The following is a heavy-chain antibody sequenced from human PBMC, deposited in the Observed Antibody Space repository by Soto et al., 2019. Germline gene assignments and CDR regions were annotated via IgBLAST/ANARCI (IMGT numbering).Heavy chain of an antibody. CDR3: ARAIAAAGTTTALTDY. Sequence: QVQLQESCPGLVKPSETLSLTCTVSGGSISSYYWSWIRQPPGKGLEWIGYIFYTGSTNYNPSLKSRVTISVDTSKKQFSLKLSSVTAADTAVYYCARAIAAAGTTTALTDYWGQGTLVTVSS. CDR2: IFYTGST. CDR1: GGSISSYY. J-gene: IGHJ4*02. D-gene: IGHD6-13*01. V-gene: IGHV4-59*01.